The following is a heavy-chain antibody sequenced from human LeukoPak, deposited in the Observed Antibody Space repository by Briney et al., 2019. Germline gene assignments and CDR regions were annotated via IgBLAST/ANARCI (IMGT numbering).Heavy chain of an antibody. CDR3: ARGNPSPYPDIAAAGSPSGYFDY. Sequence: ASVKVSCKASGYTFTGYYMHWVRQAPGQGLEWMGWINPNSGGTNYAQKFQGRVTMTRDTSISTAYMELSRLRSDDTAVYYCARGNPSPYPDIAAAGSPSGYFDYWGQGTLVTVSS. V-gene: IGHV1-2*02. CDR2: INPNSGGT. CDR1: GYTFTGYY. J-gene: IGHJ4*02. D-gene: IGHD6-13*01.